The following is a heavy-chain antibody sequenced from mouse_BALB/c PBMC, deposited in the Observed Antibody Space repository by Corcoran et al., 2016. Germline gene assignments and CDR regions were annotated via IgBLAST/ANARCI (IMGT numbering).Heavy chain of an antibody. D-gene: IGHD1-1*01. Sequence: EVQLQQSGPELVKPGASVKISCKASGYSFTGYYMHWVKQSHVKSLEWIGRINPYNGATSYNQNFKDKASLTVDKSSSTAYMELHSLTSEDSAVYYCARFTTVVDYYAMDYWGQGTSVTVSS. J-gene: IGHJ4*01. CDR1: GYSFTGYY. V-gene: IGHV1-26*01. CDR2: INPYNGAT. CDR3: ARFTTVVDYYAMDY.